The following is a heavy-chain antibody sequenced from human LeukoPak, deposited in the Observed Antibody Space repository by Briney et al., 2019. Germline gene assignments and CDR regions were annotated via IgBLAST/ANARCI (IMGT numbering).Heavy chain of an antibody. Sequence: GGSLRLSCAASGFTFSDYFMSWIRQAPGKGLDWVSYISGSGGAIYYADSVKGRFTISRDNAKNSLYLQMDSLRAADTAVYYCARESEAAAGLRDFDYWGQGTLVTVSS. CDR1: GFTFSDYF. D-gene: IGHD6-13*01. V-gene: IGHV3-11*01. J-gene: IGHJ4*02. CDR2: ISGSGGAI. CDR3: ARESEAAAGLRDFDY.